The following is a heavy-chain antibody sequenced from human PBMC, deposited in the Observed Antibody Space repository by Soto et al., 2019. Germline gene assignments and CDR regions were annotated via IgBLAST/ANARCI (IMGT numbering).Heavy chain of an antibody. V-gene: IGHV3-33*01. CDR1: GFTFSSYG. J-gene: IGHJ4*02. CDR3: ARTVATNPYYFDY. Sequence: QVQLVESGGGVVQPGRSLRLSCAASGFTFSSYGMHWVRQAPGKGLEWVAVIWYDGSNKYYADSVKGRFTISRDNSKNTLYLQMNSLRGEDKAVYYRARTVATNPYYFDYWGQGTLVTVSS. D-gene: IGHD4-17*01. CDR2: IWYDGSNK.